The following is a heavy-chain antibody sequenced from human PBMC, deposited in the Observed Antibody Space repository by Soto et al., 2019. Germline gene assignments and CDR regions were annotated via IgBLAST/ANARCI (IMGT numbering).Heavy chain of an antibody. Sequence: SETLSLTCSVSGVSITSYYWSWIRQSAGGGLEWMGRINTDGLSTYSPSFKSRLTMSLDTSKNQVSLRLISVTAADTAVYFCARVPVAVAATEDYYGLDVWGQGTTVTVS. CDR3: ARVPVAVAATEDYYGLDV. J-gene: IGHJ6*02. CDR1: GVSITSYY. V-gene: IGHV4-4*07. D-gene: IGHD2-15*01. CDR2: INTDGLS.